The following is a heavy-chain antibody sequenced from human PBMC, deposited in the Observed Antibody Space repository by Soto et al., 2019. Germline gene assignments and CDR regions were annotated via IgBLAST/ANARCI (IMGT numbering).Heavy chain of an antibody. CDR1: GYPFTGYG. D-gene: IGHD6-13*01. CDR2: ISAYNGNT. Sequence: QVQLVRSGPGGRKPGASVKVSCRASGYPFTGYGISWVGRAPGQGLEGMGWISAYNGNTNYAQKLQGRVTMTTDTSTSTAYMELRSLRSDDTAVYYCARAPRSSWYAPWGQGTLVTVSS. V-gene: IGHV1-18*01. CDR3: ARAPRSSWYAP. J-gene: IGHJ5*02.